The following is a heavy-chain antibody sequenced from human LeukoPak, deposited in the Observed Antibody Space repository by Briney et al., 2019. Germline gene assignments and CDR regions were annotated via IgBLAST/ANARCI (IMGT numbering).Heavy chain of an antibody. CDR3: ARRRESYDILTGYYSTRRVWFDP. CDR2: IYYSGST. D-gene: IGHD3-9*01. CDR1: GGSISSYY. J-gene: IGHJ5*02. Sequence: SETLSLTCTVSGGSISSYYWSWIRQPPGKGLEWIGYIYYSGSTNYNPSLKSRVTISVDTSKNQFSLKLSSVTAADPAVYYCARRRESYDILTGYYSTRRVWFDPWGQGTLVTVSS. V-gene: IGHV4-59*01.